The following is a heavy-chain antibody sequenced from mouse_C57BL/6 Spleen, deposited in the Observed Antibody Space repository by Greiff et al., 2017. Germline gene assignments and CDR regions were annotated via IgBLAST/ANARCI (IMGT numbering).Heavy chain of an antibody. CDR2: IYPGDGDT. V-gene: IGHV1-80*01. CDR3: ARRIYYGNHGYAMDY. CDR1: GYAFSSYW. J-gene: IGHJ4*01. Sequence: VKLQESGAELVKPGASVKISCKASGYAFSSYWMNWVKQRPGKGLEWIGQIYPGDGDTNYNGKFKGKATLTADKSSSTAYMQLSSLTSEDSAVYFCARRIYYGNHGYAMDYWGQGTSVTVSS. D-gene: IGHD2-1*01.